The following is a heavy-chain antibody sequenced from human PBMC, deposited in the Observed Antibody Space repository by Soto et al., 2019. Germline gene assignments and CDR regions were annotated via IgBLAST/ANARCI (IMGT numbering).Heavy chain of an antibody. J-gene: IGHJ2*01. CDR3: ARASGPPWPPRSYWYFDL. V-gene: IGHV4-61*01. CDR2: IYYSGST. CDR1: GGSVSSGSYY. Sequence: KSSETLSLTCTVSGGSVSSGSYYWSWIRQPPGKGLEWIGYIYYSGSTNYNPSLKSRVTISVDTSKNQFSLKLSSVTAADTAVYYCARASGPPWPPRSYWYFDLWGRGTLVTVSS. D-gene: IGHD3-10*01.